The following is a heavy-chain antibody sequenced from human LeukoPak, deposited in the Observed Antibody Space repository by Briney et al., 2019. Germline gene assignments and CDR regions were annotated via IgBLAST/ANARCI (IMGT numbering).Heavy chain of an antibody. CDR1: GYTFTGYY. D-gene: IGHD3-16*01. CDR3: ARDWGPFRYFDY. J-gene: IGHJ4*02. V-gene: IGHV1-2*02. CDR2: INPNSGGT. Sequence: ASVKVSCKASGYTFTGYYMHWVRQAPGQGLEWMGWINPNSGGTNYAQKFQGRVTMTRDTSTSTVYMELSSLRSEDTAVYYCARDWGPFRYFDYWGQGTLVTVSS.